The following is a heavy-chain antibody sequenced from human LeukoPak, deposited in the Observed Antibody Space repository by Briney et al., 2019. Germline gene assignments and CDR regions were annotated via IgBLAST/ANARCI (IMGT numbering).Heavy chain of an antibody. CDR2: IYSGGST. CDR3: ARARYFDWLEGFDY. CDR1: GFTFSNYA. D-gene: IGHD3-9*01. V-gene: IGHV3-53*01. J-gene: IGHJ4*02. Sequence: GGSLRLSCAASGFTFSNYAMSWVRQAPGKGLEWVSVIYSGGSTYYADSVKGRFTISRDNSKNTLYLQMNSLRAEDTAVYYCARARYFDWLEGFDYWGQGTLVTVSS.